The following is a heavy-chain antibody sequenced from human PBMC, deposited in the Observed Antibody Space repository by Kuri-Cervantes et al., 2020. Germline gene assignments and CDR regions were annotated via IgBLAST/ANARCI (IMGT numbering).Heavy chain of an antibody. CDR1: GYTFTGYY. CDR3: ARGRKGEQWLPDNYYFDY. J-gene: IGHJ4*02. CDR2: INPNSGGT. V-gene: IGHV1-2*02. D-gene: IGHD6-19*01. Sequence: ASVKVSCKASGYTFTGYYMHWVRQAPGQGLEWMGWINPNSGGTNYAQKFQGRVTMTRDTSISTAYMELSRLRSDDTAVYYCARGRKGEQWLPDNYYFDYWAQGTVVTVSS.